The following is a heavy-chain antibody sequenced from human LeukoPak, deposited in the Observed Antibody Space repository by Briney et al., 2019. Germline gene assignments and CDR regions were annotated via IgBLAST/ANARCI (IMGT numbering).Heavy chain of an antibody. V-gene: IGHV1-46*01. D-gene: IGHD4-17*01. CDR3: ARDVGYGDYPSYGIDV. Sequence: ASVKVSCKASGYTFTSYYMHWVRQAPGQGLEWMGIINPSGGSTSYAQKFQGRVTMTRDTSTSTVYLELSSLRSEDTAVYYCARDVGYGDYPSYGIDVWGQGTTVTVSS. CDR2: INPSGGST. J-gene: IGHJ6*02. CDR1: GYTFTSYY.